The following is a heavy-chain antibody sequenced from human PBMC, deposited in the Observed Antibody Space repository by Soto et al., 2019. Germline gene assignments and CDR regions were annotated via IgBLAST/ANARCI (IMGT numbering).Heavy chain of an antibody. J-gene: IGHJ5*02. Sequence: GGSLRLSCAASGFTFSSYSMNWVRQAPGKGLEWVSYISSSSSTIYYADSVKGRFTISRDNAKNSRYLQMNSLRAEDTAVYYCAKGYYYDSSLVVPWGEGTLVTVSS. V-gene: IGHV3-48*01. CDR1: GFTFSSYS. CDR3: AKGYYYDSSLVVP. CDR2: ISSSSSTI. D-gene: IGHD3-22*01.